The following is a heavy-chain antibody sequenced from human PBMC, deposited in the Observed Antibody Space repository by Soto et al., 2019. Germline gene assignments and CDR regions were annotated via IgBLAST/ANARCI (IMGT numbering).Heavy chain of an antibody. CDR3: AKEDLAARAPVVFDY. D-gene: IGHD2-15*01. J-gene: IGHJ4*02. Sequence: GGSLRLSCAASGFTFSSYGMHWVRQAPGKGLEWVAVISYDGSNKYYADSVKGRFTISRDNSKNTLYLQMNSLRAEDTAVYYCAKEDLAARAPVVFDYWGQGTLVTVSS. CDR1: GFTFSSYG. V-gene: IGHV3-30*18. CDR2: ISYDGSNK.